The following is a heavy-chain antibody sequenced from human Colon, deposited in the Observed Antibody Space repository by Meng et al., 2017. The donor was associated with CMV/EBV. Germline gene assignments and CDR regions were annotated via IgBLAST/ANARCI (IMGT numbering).Heavy chain of an antibody. CDR2: ITRSGTYR. Sequence: GESLKISCAASGFTVSSNYMTWVRQAPGKGLEWVASITRSGTYRDYADSVKGRFTISRDNSKNSVTLQMNILRVEDTATYFCARDSHPKADNVAVMVYVRPYNYFDPWGQGTLVTVSS. J-gene: IGHJ5*02. V-gene: IGHV3-21*01. D-gene: IGHD2-8*01. CDR1: GFTVSSNY. CDR3: ARDSHPKADNVAVMVYVRPYNYFDP.